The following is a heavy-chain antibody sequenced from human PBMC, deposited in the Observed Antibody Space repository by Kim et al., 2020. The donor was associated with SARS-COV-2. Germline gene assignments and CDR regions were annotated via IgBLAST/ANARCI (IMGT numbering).Heavy chain of an antibody. D-gene: IGHD5-18*01. Sequence: SVKGRFTNARENSKTTVYLQMNSLRAEETAVYYCARDRDGYSYGSSGMDVWGQGTTVTVSS. V-gene: IGHV3-30*07. CDR3: ARDRDGYSYGSSGMDV. J-gene: IGHJ6*02.